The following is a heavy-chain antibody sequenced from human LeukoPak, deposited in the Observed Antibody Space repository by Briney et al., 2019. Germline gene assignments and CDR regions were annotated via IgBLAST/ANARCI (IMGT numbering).Heavy chain of an antibody. CDR3: ARWGAYDSSGTGIDY. V-gene: IGHV4-39*07. Sequence: SETLSLTCTVSGGSISSYYWGWIRQPPGKGLEWIGSIYYSGSTYYNPSLKSRVTISVDTSKNQFSLKLSSVTAADTAVYYCARWGAYDSSGTGIDYWGQGTLVTVSS. J-gene: IGHJ4*02. CDR2: IYYSGST. CDR1: GGSISSYY. D-gene: IGHD3-22*01.